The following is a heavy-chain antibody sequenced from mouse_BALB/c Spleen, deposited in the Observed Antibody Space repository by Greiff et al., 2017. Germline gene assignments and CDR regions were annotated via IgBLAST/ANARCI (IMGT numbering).Heavy chain of an antibody. CDR2: IYPGSGNT. J-gene: IGHJ4*01. CDR1: GYTFTDYY. Sequence: SGAELARPGASVKLSCKASGYTFTDYYINWVKQRTGQGLEWIGEIYPGSGNTYYNEKFKGKATLTADKSSSTAYMQLSSLTSEDSAVYFCARREDSPYAMDYWGQGTSVTVSS. CDR3: ARREDSPYAMDY. V-gene: IGHV1-77*01.